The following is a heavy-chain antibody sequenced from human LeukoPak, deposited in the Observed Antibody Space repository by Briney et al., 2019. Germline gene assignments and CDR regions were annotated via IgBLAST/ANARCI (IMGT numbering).Heavy chain of an antibody. D-gene: IGHD3-10*01. CDR1: GFTFDNYA. CDR3: VKDGGDYYGSGNHLRWFDP. J-gene: IGHJ5*02. V-gene: IGHV3-9*01. CDR2: ITWNSDNI. Sequence: GGSLRLSCAASGFTFDNYAMHWVRQAPGKGLEWVSGITWNSDNIGYADSVKGRFTISRGNAKNSLYLQMNSLRAEDTALYYCVKDGGDYYGSGNHLRWFDPWGQGTLVTVSS.